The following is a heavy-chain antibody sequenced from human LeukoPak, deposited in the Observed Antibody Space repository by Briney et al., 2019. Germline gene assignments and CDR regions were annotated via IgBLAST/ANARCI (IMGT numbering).Heavy chain of an antibody. J-gene: IGHJ6*02. D-gene: IGHD4-17*01. CDR3: ASGPNLRLGYGDYYYYYGMDV. CDR2: IFYSGST. V-gene: IGHV4-31*03. CDR1: GGSISSGGYS. Sequence: PSETLSLTCTVSGGSISSGGYSWSWIRQRPGKGLECIGYIFYSGSTYYNPSLKSRVTISVDTSKNQFSLKLSSVTAADTAVYYCASGPNLRLGYGDYYYYYGMDVWGQGTTVTVSS.